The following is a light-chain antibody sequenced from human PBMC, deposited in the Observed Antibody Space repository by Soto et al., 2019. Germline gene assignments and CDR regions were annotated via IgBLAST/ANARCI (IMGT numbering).Light chain of an antibody. Sequence: QSALTQPASVSGSPGQSIAISCTGTSSDVGGYNYVSWYQQHPGKAPKLMIHEVSNRPSGVSDRFSGSKSGNTASLTISGLQADDEADYYCSSHTSYSTRVFGTGHKLTVL. CDR3: SSHTSYSTRV. V-gene: IGLV2-14*01. J-gene: IGLJ1*01. CDR2: EVS. CDR1: SSDVGGYNY.